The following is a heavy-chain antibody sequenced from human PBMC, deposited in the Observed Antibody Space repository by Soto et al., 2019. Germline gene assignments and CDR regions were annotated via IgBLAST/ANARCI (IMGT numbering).Heavy chain of an antibody. V-gene: IGHV1-69*04. J-gene: IGHJ6*02. CDR2: IIPILGIA. CDR3: ARDLYSSSWYRNGMDV. D-gene: IGHD6-13*01. Sequence: ASVKVSCKASGGTFSSYTISWVRQAPGQGLEWMGRIIPILGIANYAQKFQGRVTITADKSTSTAYMELSSLRSEDTAVYYCARDLYSSSWYRNGMDVWGQGTTVTVSS. CDR1: GGTFSSYT.